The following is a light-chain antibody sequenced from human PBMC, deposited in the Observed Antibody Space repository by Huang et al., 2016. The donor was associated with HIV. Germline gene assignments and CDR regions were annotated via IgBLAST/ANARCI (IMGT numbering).Light chain of an antibody. Sequence: EIVMTQSPATLSVSPGERATLSCRAIQSFSSNLAWYQQKPGQAPRLLIYGASTRATGIPARFSGSGSGTEFTLTISSLQSEDFAVYYCQQYNNWPQTFGQGTKVEIK. V-gene: IGKV3-15*01. CDR3: QQYNNWPQT. CDR2: GAS. CDR1: QSFSSN. J-gene: IGKJ1*01.